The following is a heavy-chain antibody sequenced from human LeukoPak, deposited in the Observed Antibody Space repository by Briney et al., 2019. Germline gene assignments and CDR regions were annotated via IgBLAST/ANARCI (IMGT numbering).Heavy chain of an antibody. J-gene: IGHJ4*02. CDR3: ATDHYGSGSYYNSPLFDY. V-gene: IGHV1-24*01. CDR1: GYTLTVLS. Sequence: ASVKVSCEVSGYTLTVLSMHWVRQAPGKGREWMGGFYPEDGETNYAQKLQGRVTMTEDTPTHTAYMKMSSLRSEDTAVYYCATDHYGSGSYYNSPLFDYWGQGTLVTVSS. D-gene: IGHD3-10*01. CDR2: FYPEDGET.